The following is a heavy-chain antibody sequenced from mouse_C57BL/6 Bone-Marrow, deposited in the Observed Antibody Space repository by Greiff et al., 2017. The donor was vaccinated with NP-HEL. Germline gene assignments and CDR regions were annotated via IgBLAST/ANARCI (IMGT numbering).Heavy chain of an antibody. J-gene: IGHJ4*01. CDR1: GFTFSDYG. V-gene: IGHV5-17*01. Sequence: EVQLVESGGGLVKPGGSLKLSCAASGFTFSDYGMHWVRQAPEKGLEWVAYISSGSSTIYYADTVKGRFTISRDTAKNTLFLQMTSLRSEDTAMYYCARKALYAMDGRGQGTSVTVAS. CDR3: ARKALYAMDG. CDR2: ISSGSSTI.